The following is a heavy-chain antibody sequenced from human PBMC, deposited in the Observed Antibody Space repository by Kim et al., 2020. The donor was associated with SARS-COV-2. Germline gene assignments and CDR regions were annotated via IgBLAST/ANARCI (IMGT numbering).Heavy chain of an antibody. CDR2: IWHDGSRK. J-gene: IGHJ4*02. Sequence: GGSLRLSCAASGLIFSDYGMHWVRQAPGKGLEWVAVIWHDGSRKFYVDSVKGRFTISRDNSKNTLYLEMNSLRVEDTAVYYCTRDISSHYFDYWGQGTLVTVSS. CDR1: GLIFSDYG. V-gene: IGHV3-33*01. CDR3: TRDISSHYFDY.